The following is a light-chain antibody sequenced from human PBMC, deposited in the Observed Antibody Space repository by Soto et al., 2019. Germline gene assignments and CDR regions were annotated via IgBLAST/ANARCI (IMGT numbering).Light chain of an antibody. J-gene: IGKJ1*01. Sequence: IQMTQSPSTLPASVGDRVTITCRASQGIRNELGWYQQKPGKAPKRLIYDASILQGGVPSRFSGSGSGTDFTLAISSLQPEDSATYYCLQDINYPWTFGQGTKVDIK. CDR2: DAS. V-gene: IGKV1-6*01. CDR3: LQDINYPWT. CDR1: QGIRNE.